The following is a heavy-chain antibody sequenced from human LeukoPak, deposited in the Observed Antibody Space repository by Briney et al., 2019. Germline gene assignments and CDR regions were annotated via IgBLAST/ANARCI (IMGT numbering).Heavy chain of an antibody. J-gene: IGHJ4*02. CDR1: GYSFTSYW. D-gene: IGHD3-9*01. CDR3: ARGGVSFFDWLAFDY. Sequence: GESLKISCKGSGYSFTSYWIGWVRQMPGKGLEWMGIIYPGDSDTRYSPSFQGQVTISADKSISTAYLQWSSLKASDTAMYYCARGGVSFFDWLAFDYWGQGTLATVSS. CDR2: IYPGDSDT. V-gene: IGHV5-51*01.